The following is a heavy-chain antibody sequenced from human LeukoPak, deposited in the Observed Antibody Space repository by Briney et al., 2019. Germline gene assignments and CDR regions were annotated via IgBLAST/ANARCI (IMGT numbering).Heavy chain of an antibody. D-gene: IGHD3-22*01. CDR2: IYYSGST. CDR3: AIVEHMIVGY. J-gene: IGHJ4*02. Sequence: SETLSLTCTVSGGSVSSGGYYWSWIRQPPGKGLEWIGYIYYSGSTNYNPSLKSRVTISVDTSKNQFSLKLSSVTAADTAVYYCAIVEHMIVGYWGQGTLVTVSS. CDR1: GGSVSSGGYY. V-gene: IGHV4-61*08.